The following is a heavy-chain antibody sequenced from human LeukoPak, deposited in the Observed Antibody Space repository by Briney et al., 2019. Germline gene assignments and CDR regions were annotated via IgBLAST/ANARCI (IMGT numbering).Heavy chain of an antibody. CDR2: IWYDGRNK. Sequence: PGRSLLLSCAASGFPFSSYGMHWVRQAPGKGLEWVAVIWYDGRNKYYADSVKGRFTISRDNSKNTLYLQMNSLRAEDTAVYYCARGEGYFDYWGQGTLVTVSS. CDR3: ARGEGYFDY. CDR1: GFPFSSYG. V-gene: IGHV3-33*01. J-gene: IGHJ4*02.